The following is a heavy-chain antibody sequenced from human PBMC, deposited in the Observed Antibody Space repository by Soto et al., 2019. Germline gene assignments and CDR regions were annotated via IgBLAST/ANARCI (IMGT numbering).Heavy chain of an antibody. CDR2: ISYDGSNK. V-gene: IGHV3-30-3*01. D-gene: IGHD6-19*01. CDR3: ARVHSSGWEAYFDY. Sequence: QVQLVESGGGVVQPGRSLRLSCAASGFTFSSYAMHWVRQAPGKGLEWVAVISYDGSNKYYADSVKGRFTISRDNSKNTLYLQMNSLRAEDTAVYYCARVHSSGWEAYFDYWGQGTLVTVSS. CDR1: GFTFSSYA. J-gene: IGHJ4*02.